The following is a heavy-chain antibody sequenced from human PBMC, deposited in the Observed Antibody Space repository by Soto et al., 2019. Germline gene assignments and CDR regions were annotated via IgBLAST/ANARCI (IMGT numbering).Heavy chain of an antibody. CDR1: GFISDEYA. J-gene: IGHJ4*01. CDR3: AKGASTTVFAFDAY. CDR2: ISWNSGNI. D-gene: IGHD4-17*01. V-gene: IGHV3-9*02. Sequence: EVQLVESGGGLVQPGRSLRLSCAASGFISDEYAMHWVRQAPGKGLEWVSSISWNSGNIGYADYVKGRFTISRDNAKNSLYLQMTSVRGEATAFYYCAKGASTTVFAFDAYLGDASPVTASS.